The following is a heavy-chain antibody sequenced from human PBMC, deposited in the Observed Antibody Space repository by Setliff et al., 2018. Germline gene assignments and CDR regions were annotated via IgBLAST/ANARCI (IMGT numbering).Heavy chain of an antibody. V-gene: IGHV4-34*01. CDR2: INHSGST. Sequence: SETLSLTCAVYGGSFSGYYWSWIRQPPGKGLEWIGEINHSGSTNYNPSLKSRVTVSVDTSKNQFSLKLSSVTAADTAVYYCARCDGVYYYYMDVWGKGTTVTVSS. D-gene: IGHD3-10*01. J-gene: IGHJ6*03. CDR1: GGSFSGYY. CDR3: ARCDGVYYYYMDV.